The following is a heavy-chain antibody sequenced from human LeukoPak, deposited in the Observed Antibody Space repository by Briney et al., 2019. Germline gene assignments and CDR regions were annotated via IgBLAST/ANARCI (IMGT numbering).Heavy chain of an antibody. CDR3: ARHGYSSSWKNFDY. CDR1: GGSISSYY. CDR2: IYYSGST. J-gene: IGHJ4*02. V-gene: IGHV4-59*08. Sequence: PSETLSLTCTVSGGSISSYYWSWIRQPPGKGLEWIGYIYYSGSTNYNPSLKSRVTISVDTSKNQFSLKLSSVTAADTAVYYCARHGYSSSWKNFDYWGQGTLVTVSS. D-gene: IGHD6-13*01.